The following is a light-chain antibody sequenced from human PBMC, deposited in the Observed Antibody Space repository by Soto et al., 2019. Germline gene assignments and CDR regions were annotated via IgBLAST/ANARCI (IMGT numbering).Light chain of an antibody. CDR2: ATY. CDR1: QSVSSGY. J-gene: IGKJ2*01. Sequence: VLTQSPGTLSLCPGERAPLSCRAVQSVSSGYLAWYQQKPGQAPRLLIYATYTRATGIPDRFRGSGSGNDFTLTISRLQPEDFAVYYCQQYGPSPLYTFGQGPKLEIK. CDR3: QQYGPSPLYT. V-gene: IGKV3-20*01.